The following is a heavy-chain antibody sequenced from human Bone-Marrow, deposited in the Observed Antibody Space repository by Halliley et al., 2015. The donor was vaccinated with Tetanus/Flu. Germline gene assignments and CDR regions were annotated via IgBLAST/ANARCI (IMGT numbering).Heavy chain of an antibody. CDR2: SYFRGRA. CDR3: ARFCSSTTCPTRAFDM. D-gene: IGHD2-2*01. J-gene: IGHJ3*02. Sequence: YSYFRGRAFYSPALKGRATISVDTSRSQFSLSLTSVTAADPAVYYCARFCSSTTCPTRAFDMWGQGTMVTVSS. V-gene: IGHV4-30-4*07.